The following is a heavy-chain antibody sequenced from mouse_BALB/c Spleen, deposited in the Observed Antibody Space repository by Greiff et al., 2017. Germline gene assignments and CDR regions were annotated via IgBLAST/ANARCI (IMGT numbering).Heavy chain of an antibody. V-gene: IGHV3-8*02. J-gene: IGHJ1*01. CDR1: GDSITSGY. Sequence: EVQVVESGPSLVKPSQTLSLTCSVTGDSITSGYWNWIRKFPGNKLEYMGYISYSGSTYYNPSLKSRISITRDTSKNQYYLQLNSVTTEDTATYYCARWRYDGYWYFDVWGAGTTVTVSS. CDR3: ARWRYDGYWYFDV. D-gene: IGHD2-14*01. CDR2: ISYSGST.